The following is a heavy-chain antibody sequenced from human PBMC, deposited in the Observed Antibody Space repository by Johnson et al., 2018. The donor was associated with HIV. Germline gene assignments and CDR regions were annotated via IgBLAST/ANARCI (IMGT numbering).Heavy chain of an antibody. V-gene: IGHV3-66*03. J-gene: IGHJ3*02. CDR3: AKDMGGDRNAFDI. CDR2: IYSGGST. CDR1: GFTVSSNY. Sequence: EVQLVESGRGLIQRRESLRLSYSASGFTVSSNYMSRVRQAPGKGLEWVSVIYSGGSTYYADSVKGRFTISRDNSKNTLYLQMNSLRAEDTAVYYCAKDMGGDRNAFDIWGQGTMVTVSS. D-gene: IGHD1-26*01.